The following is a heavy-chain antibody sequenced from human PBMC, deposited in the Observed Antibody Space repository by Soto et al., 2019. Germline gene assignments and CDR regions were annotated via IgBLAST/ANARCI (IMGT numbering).Heavy chain of an antibody. D-gene: IGHD3-10*01. V-gene: IGHV4-34*01. CDR3: ARGGLLWFGELRDYYYYGMDV. CDR2: INQSGST. CDR1: GGSFSGYY. Sequence: QVQLQQWGAGLLKPSETLSLTCAVYGGSFSGYYWSWIRQPPGKGLEWIGEINQSGSTNYNTSLKSRVTISVDTSKNQFSLKLSSVTAADTAVYYCARGGLLWFGELRDYYYYGMDVWGQGTTVTVSS. J-gene: IGHJ6*02.